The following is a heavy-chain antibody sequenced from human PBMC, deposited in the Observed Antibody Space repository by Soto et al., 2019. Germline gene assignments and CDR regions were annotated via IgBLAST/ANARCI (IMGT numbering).Heavy chain of an antibody. D-gene: IGHD3-22*01. CDR3: ARAKKNYYDGGGYPVDS. Sequence: PSETLSLTCTVSGGSVSSASDCWNWIRHPPGKGLEWIGYIYNTGSTNYNPSLKSRVTISVDTSKNRFSLNLNSVTAADTAMYYCARAKKNYYDGGGYPVDSWRQGTLVTV. CDR2: IYNTGST. CDR1: GGSVSSASDC. V-gene: IGHV4-61*01. J-gene: IGHJ5*01.